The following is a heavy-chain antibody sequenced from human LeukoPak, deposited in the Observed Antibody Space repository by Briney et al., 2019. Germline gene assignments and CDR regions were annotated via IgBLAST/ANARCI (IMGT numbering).Heavy chain of an antibody. D-gene: IGHD6-19*01. CDR1: GLTFSSYS. J-gene: IGHJ5*02. V-gene: IGHV3-21*01. CDR2: ITSSSSYI. Sequence: GGSLRLSCAASGLTFSSYSMNWVRQAPGKGLEWVSSITSSSSYIYYADSVKGRFTISRDNAKNSLYLQMNSLRAEDTAVYYCAREMLAAVAAQSWGQGTLVTVSS. CDR3: AREMLAAVAAQS.